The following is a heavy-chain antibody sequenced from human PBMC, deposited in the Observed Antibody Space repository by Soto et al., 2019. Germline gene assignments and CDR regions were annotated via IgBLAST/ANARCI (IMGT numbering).Heavy chain of an antibody. CDR1: GDSISNNKW. V-gene: IGHV4-4*02. D-gene: IGHD5-18*01. CDR2: MHHSGSI. Sequence: SETLSLTCSVSGDSISNNKWWSWVRQPPGKGLEWIGEMHHSGSIHYNASLKSRATLSVDKSRNQFSLQLTSVTATDTAVYYCAREDTAMVALDYWGQGTLVTVSS. J-gene: IGHJ4*02. CDR3: AREDTAMVALDY.